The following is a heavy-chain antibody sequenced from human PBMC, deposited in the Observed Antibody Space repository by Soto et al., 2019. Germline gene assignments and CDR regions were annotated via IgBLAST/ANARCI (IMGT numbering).Heavy chain of an antibody. CDR3: ARAMTARGYSYGLDY. J-gene: IGHJ4*02. Sequence: XSVKVSCNAAGYTFTGYYMHWGRQAPGQGLEWMGWINPNSGGTNYAQKFQGRVTMTRDTSISTAYMELSRLRSDDTAVYYCARAMTARGYSYGLDYWGQGTLVTVPS. V-gene: IGHV1-2*02. CDR2: INPNSGGT. CDR1: GYTFTGYY. D-gene: IGHD5-18*01.